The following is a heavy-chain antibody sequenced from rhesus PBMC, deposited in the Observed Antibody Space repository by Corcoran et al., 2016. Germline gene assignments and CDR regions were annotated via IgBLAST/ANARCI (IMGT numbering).Heavy chain of an antibody. CDR3: ARETRTYYFDY. Sequence: QVQLVQSGAEVKKPGASVKVSCKASGFTFGSYAISWVRQAPGQGLEWKGVINPLVGITNYADKCQGRVTITADTATSTAYMELSSLRSEDTAVYYCARETRTYYFDYWGQGVLVTVSS. CDR2: INPLVGIT. D-gene: IGHD3-9*01. V-gene: IGHV1-198*02. J-gene: IGHJ4*01. CDR1: GFTFGSYA.